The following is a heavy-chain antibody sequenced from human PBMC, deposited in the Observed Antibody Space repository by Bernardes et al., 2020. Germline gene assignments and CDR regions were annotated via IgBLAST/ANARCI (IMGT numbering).Heavy chain of an antibody. D-gene: IGHD2-2*01. Sequence: ASVKVSCKASGYTFTSYGISWVRQAPGQGLEWMGWISAYNGNTNYAQKLQGRVTMITDTSTSTAYMELRSLRSDDTAVYYCARTDIVVVPAANFDPWGQGTLVTVSS. J-gene: IGHJ5*02. CDR1: GYTFTSYG. V-gene: IGHV1-18*01. CDR2: ISAYNGNT. CDR3: ARTDIVVVPAANFDP.